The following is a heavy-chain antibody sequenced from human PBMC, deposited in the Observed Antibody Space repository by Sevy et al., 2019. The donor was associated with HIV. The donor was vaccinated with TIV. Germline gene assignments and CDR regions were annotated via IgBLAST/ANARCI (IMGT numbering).Heavy chain of an antibody. CDR3: VRETGGSGSAGYFGD. J-gene: IGHJ4*02. V-gene: IGHV3-30*04. CDR1: GFTFSNYV. CDR2: ISLHGTNK. D-gene: IGHD2-15*01. Sequence: GGSLRLSCAASGFTFSNYVMHWVRQAPGKGLEWVALISLHGTNKDYRDSVKGRFTISRDDAKNTVYVEMTSLSVEDTALYYCVRETGGSGSAGYFGDWGQGTLVTVSP.